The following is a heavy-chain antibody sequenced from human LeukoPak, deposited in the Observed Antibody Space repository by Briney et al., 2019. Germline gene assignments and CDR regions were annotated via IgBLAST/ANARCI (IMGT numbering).Heavy chain of an antibody. CDR1: GGSTSSYY. V-gene: IGHV4-59*01. D-gene: IGHD3-22*01. CDR3: ARARPFDYYDSSGYYYFDY. J-gene: IGHJ4*02. Sequence: SETLSLTCTVSGGSTSSYYWSWIRQSPGKGLEWIGYIYYSGSTNYNPSLKSRVTISVDTSKNQFSLKLSSVTAADTAVYYCARARPFDYYDSSGYYYFDYWGQGTLVTVSS. CDR2: IYYSGST.